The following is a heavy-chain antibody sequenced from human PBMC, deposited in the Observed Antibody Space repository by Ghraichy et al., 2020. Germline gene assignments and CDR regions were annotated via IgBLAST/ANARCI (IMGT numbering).Heavy chain of an antibody. V-gene: IGHV3-23*01. CDR2: IRGSGGST. J-gene: IGHJ4*02. Sequence: GESLNISCAASGFTFSSYAMSWVRQAPGKGLEWVSAIRGSGGSTYYADSVKGRFTISRDNSKNTLYLQMTSLRAEDTAVYYCAKDQDQGIAAADDYLDYWGQGTLVTVSS. CDR1: GFTFSSYA. D-gene: IGHD6-13*01. CDR3: AKDQDQGIAAADDYLDY.